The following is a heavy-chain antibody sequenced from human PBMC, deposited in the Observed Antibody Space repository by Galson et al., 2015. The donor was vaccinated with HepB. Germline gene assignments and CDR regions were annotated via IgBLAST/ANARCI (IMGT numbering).Heavy chain of an antibody. J-gene: IGHJ4*02. CDR3: ARDPSSTVTLGLDY. D-gene: IGHD4-17*01. CDR2: ISYDGSNK. Sequence: SLRLSCAASAFIFSSYGMHWVRQAPGKGLEWVAVISYDGSNKYYADSVKGRFTISRDNSKNTLYLQMNSLRAEDTAAYYCARDPSSTVTLGLDYWGQGTLVTVSS. V-gene: IGHV3-33*01. CDR1: AFIFSSYG.